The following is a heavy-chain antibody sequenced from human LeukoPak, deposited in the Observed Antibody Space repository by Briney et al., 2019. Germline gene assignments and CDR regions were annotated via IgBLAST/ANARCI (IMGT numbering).Heavy chain of an antibody. Sequence: GGSLRLSCAASGFTFDDYAMHWVRQAPGKGLEWVSGISWNSGSIGYADSVKGRFTISRDNAKNSLYLQMNSLRAEDTALYYCASMTTEDQGWFDPWGQGTLVTVSS. CDR2: ISWNSGSI. D-gene: IGHD4-17*01. CDR1: GFTFDDYA. CDR3: ASMTTEDQGWFDP. V-gene: IGHV3-9*01. J-gene: IGHJ5*02.